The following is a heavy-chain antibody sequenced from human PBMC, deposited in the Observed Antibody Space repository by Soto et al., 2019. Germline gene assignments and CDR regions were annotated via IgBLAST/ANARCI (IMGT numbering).Heavy chain of an antibody. V-gene: IGHV1-69*12. J-gene: IGHJ5*02. CDR3: ARGRGYCISTSCYGAVWFDP. CDR1: GGTFSSYA. Sequence: QVQLVQSGPEVKKPGSSVKVSCKASGGTFSSYAISWVREAPGQGLEWMGGIIPIFGTANYAQKFQGRVTITADESTSTAYMELSSLRSEDTAVYYCARGRGYCISTSCYGAVWFDPWGQGTLVTVSS. D-gene: IGHD2-2*01. CDR2: IIPIFGTA.